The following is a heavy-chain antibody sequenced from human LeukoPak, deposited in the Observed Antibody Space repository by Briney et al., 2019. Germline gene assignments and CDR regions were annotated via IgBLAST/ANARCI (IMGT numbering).Heavy chain of an antibody. CDR3: ARTKADIGEYNWFDP. CDR1: GGSISSSSYY. CDR2: IYYSGST. V-gene: IGHV4-39*01. Sequence: KPSETLSLTCTVSGGSISSSSYYWGWIRQPPGKGLEWIGSIYYSGSTYYNPSLKSRVTISVDTSKNQFSLKLSSVTAADTAVYYCARTKADIGEYNWFDPWGQGTLVTVSS. D-gene: IGHD2-15*01. J-gene: IGHJ5*02.